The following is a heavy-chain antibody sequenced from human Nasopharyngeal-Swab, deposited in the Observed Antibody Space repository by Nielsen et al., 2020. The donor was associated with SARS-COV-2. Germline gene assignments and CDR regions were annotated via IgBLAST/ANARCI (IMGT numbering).Heavy chain of an antibody. CDR3: AKSRGDTTMAHYYYYLDV. V-gene: IGHV3-23*01. D-gene: IGHD5-24*01. Sequence: GESLKISCAVSGLPFNNYAATWVRQAPGKGLEWVSIISSSGTDTYYADYVKGRFTISRDNSKNTLYLQMNSLRAEDSAIYYCAKSRGDTTMAHYYYYLDVWGKGTTVTVSS. J-gene: IGHJ6*03. CDR1: GLPFNNYA. CDR2: ISSSGTDT.